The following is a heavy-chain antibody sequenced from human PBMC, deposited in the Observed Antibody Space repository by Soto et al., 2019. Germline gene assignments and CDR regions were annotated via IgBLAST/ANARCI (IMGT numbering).Heavy chain of an antibody. V-gene: IGHV4-59*01. Sequence: SETLSLTCTVSGGSISSYYWSWIRQPPGKGLEWIGYIYYSGSTNYNPSLKSRVTISVDTSKNQFSLKLSSVTAADTAVYYCARAIAAAGENWFDPWGQGTLVTAPQ. D-gene: IGHD6-13*01. CDR2: IYYSGST. CDR3: ARAIAAAGENWFDP. CDR1: GGSISSYY. J-gene: IGHJ5*02.